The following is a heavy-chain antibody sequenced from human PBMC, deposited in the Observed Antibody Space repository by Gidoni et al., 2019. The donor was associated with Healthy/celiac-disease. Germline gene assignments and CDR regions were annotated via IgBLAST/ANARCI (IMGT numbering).Heavy chain of an antibody. CDR1: GYSISSGYY. V-gene: IGHV4-38-2*02. CDR2: IYHSGSN. Sequence: QVQLQESGPGLVKPTETLSLTCAVSGYSISSGYYWGWIRQPPGKGLGWIGGIYHSGSNYYKPSLKSRVTISVETAKNQFSLKLSSVTAADTAVYYCAGEPPAVGGYNSGDYWGQGTLVTVSS. CDR3: AGEPPAVGGYNSGDY. J-gene: IGHJ4*02. D-gene: IGHD5-12*01.